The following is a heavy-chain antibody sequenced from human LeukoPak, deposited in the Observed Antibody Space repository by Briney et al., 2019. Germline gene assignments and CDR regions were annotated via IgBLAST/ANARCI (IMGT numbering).Heavy chain of an antibody. CDR1: GFTFSSYS. D-gene: IGHD6-13*01. CDR2: IGSSSSTI. V-gene: IGHV3-48*02. J-gene: IGHJ4*02. CDR3: ARERRGIAAADIDY. Sequence: PGGSLRLSCAASGFTFSSYSMSWVRQAPGKGLEWVSSIGSSSSTIYYADSVRGRFTISRDNAKNSLYLQMNTLRDEDTAVYYCARERRGIAAADIDYWGQGTLVTVSS.